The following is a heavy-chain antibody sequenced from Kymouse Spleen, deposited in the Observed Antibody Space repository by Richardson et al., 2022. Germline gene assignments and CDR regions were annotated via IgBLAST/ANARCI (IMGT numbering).Heavy chain of an antibody. Sequence: EVQLVESGGGLVQPGGSLRLSCAASGFTFSSYWMSWVRQAPGKGLEWVANIKQDGSEKYYVDSVKGRFTISRDNAKNSLYLQMNSLRAEDTAVYYCARVEKKNYDILTGYGYWGQGTLVTVSS. J-gene: IGHJ4*02. CDR2: IKQDGSEK. CDR1: GFTFSSYW. D-gene: IGHD3-9*01. CDR3: ARVEKKNYDILTGYGY. V-gene: IGHV3-7*01.